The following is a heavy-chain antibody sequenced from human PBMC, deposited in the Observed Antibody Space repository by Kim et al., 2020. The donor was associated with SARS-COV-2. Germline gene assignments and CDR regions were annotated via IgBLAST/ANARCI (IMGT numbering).Heavy chain of an antibody. Sequence: GGSLRLSCAASGFTFSSYAMSWVRQAPGKGLEWVSAISGSGGSTYYADSVKGRFTISRNTSKNTRYLQMNSLRAEETAVYYCAKVVAVYSSGWYTPVGSYYFDYWGQGTLVTVS. CDR1: GFTFSSYA. D-gene: IGHD6-19*01. V-gene: IGHV3-23*01. CDR3: AKVVAVYSSGWYTPVGSYYFDY. CDR2: ISGSGGST. J-gene: IGHJ4*02.